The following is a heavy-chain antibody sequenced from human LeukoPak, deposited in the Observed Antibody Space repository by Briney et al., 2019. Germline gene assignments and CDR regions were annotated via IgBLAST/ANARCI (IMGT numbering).Heavy chain of an antibody. CDR3: ARDGDSSGWYNWFDP. Sequence: SVKVSCRASGGTFSSYAISWVRQAPGQGLEWMGGIIPIFGTANYAQRFQGRVTITADESTSTAYMELSSLRSEDTAVYYCARDGDSSGWYNWFDPWGQGTLVTVSS. CDR1: GGTFSSYA. D-gene: IGHD6-19*01. CDR2: IIPIFGTA. J-gene: IGHJ5*02. V-gene: IGHV1-69*13.